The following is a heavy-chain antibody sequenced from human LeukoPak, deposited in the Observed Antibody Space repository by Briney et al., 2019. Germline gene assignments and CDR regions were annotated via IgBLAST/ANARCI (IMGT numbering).Heavy chain of an antibody. CDR3: ARVGLSGSYPFDY. V-gene: IGHV3-30*04. Sequence: GGSLRLSCAASGFTFSSYAMHWVRQAPGKGLEWVAVISYDGSNKYYADSVKGRFTISRDNSKNTLYLQMNSLRAEDTAVYYCARVGLSGSYPFDYWGQGTLVTVSS. D-gene: IGHD1-26*01. J-gene: IGHJ4*02. CDR2: ISYDGSNK. CDR1: GFTFSSYA.